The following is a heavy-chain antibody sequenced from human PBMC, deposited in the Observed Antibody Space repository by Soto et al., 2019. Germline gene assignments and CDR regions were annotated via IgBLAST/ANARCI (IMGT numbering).Heavy chain of an antibody. V-gene: IGHV4-31*01. J-gene: IGHJ6*02. CDR2: IYYSGST. D-gene: IGHD3-10*01. CDR1: GGSISSGGYY. CDR3: ARSYDLLWFGEAGAYGMDV. Sequence: QVQLQESGPGLVKPSQTLSLTCTVSGGSISSGGYYWSWIRQHPGKGLEWIGYIYYSGSTYYNPSLKSLVTISVDTSKNPSSLKLSSVTAADTAVYYCARSYDLLWFGEAGAYGMDVWGQGTTVTVSS.